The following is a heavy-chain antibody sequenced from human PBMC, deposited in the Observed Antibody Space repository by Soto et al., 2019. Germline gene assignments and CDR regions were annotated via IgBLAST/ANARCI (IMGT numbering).Heavy chain of an antibody. V-gene: IGHV4-31*03. CDR3: ARVKIQLWLSSIYYYSSGMDV. CDR2: IYYSGST. CDR1: GGSISSGGYY. D-gene: IGHD5-18*01. Sequence: SETLSLTCTVSGGSISSGGYYWSWIRQHPGKGLEWIGYIYYSGSTYYNPSLKSRVTISVDTSKNQFSLKLSSVTAADTAVYYCARVKIQLWLSSIYYYSSGMDVWGQGNTVTVSS. J-gene: IGHJ6*02.